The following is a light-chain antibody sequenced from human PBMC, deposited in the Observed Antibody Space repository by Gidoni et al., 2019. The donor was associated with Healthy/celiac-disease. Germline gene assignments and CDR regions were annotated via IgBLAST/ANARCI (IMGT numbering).Light chain of an antibody. CDR2: DAS. Sequence: DIQMTQSPSSLSASVGDRVTITCQASQDIRNYLNWYQQKPGKAPKLLIYDASNLETGGPSRFSGSGSGTDFTFTISSLQPEDIATYYCQQYDNRWYTFXQXTKLEIK. J-gene: IGKJ2*01. V-gene: IGKV1-33*01. CDR3: QQYDNRWYT. CDR1: QDIRNY.